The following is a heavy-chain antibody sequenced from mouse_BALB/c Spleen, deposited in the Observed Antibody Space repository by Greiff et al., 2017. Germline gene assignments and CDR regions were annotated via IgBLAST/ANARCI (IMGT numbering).Heavy chain of an antibody. Sequence: VQLKESGPELVKPGASVKMSCKASGYTFTSYVMHWVKQKPGQGLEWIGYINPYNDGTKYNEKFKGKATLTSDKSSSTAYMELSSLTSEDSAVYYCARRSTMITTAFDYWGQGTTLTVSS. D-gene: IGHD2-4*01. CDR1: GYTFTSYV. V-gene: IGHV1-14*01. CDR3: ARRSTMITTAFDY. CDR2: INPYNDGT. J-gene: IGHJ2*01.